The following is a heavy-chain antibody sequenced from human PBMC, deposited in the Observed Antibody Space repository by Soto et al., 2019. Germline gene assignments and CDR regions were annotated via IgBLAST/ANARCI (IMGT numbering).Heavy chain of an antibody. CDR1: GGSISSSSYY. V-gene: IGHV4-39*01. CDR2: IYYSGST. Sequence: SETLSLTCTVSGGSISSSSYYWGWIRQPPGKGLEWIGSIYYSGSTYYNPSLKSRVTISVDTSKNQFSLKLSSVTAADTAVYYCARHRRTTVTFNWFDPWGQGTLVTVSS. CDR3: ARHRRTTVTFNWFDP. D-gene: IGHD4-17*01. J-gene: IGHJ5*02.